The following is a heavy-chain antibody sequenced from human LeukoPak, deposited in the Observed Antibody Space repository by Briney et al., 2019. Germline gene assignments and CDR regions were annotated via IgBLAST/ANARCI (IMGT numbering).Heavy chain of an antibody. CDR3: ARDGGDCSGGSCYSSRYYYGMDV. CDR1: GYTFTSYY. Sequence: ASVKVPCKASGYTFTSYYMHWVRQAPGQGLEWMGIINPSGGSTSYAQKFQGRVTITRDTSASTAYMELSSLRSEDTAVYYCARDGGDCSGGSCYSSRYYYGMDVWGQGTTVTVSS. V-gene: IGHV1-46*01. CDR2: INPSGGST. J-gene: IGHJ6*02. D-gene: IGHD2-15*01.